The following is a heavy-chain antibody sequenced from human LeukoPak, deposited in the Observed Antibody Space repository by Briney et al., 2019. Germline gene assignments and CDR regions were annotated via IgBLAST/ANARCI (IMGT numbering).Heavy chain of an antibody. D-gene: IGHD1-26*01. J-gene: IGHJ4*02. Sequence: ASVKVSYKASGYTFTGYYMHWVRQAPGQGLEWMGRINPNSGGTNYAQKFQGRVTMTRDTSISTAYMELSRLRSDDTAVYYCARESVAQWELKLWGQGTLVTVSS. CDR2: INPNSGGT. CDR1: GYTFTGYY. V-gene: IGHV1-2*06. CDR3: ARESVAQWELKL.